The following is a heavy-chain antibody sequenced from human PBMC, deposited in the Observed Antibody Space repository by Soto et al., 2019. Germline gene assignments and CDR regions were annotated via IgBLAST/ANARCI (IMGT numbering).Heavy chain of an antibody. CDR1: GGSVNTDFW. CDR3: ARGTYYGSETN. J-gene: IGHJ4*02. D-gene: IGHD3-10*01. CDR2: VHHSGST. V-gene: IGHV4-4*02. Sequence: SETLSLTCAVSGGSVNTDFWWSWVRQPPGKGLEWIGEVHHSGSTTYSPSLKSRVTISVDTSKNQFSLKLSSVTAADTAVYYCARGTYYGSETNWGQGTLVTVSS.